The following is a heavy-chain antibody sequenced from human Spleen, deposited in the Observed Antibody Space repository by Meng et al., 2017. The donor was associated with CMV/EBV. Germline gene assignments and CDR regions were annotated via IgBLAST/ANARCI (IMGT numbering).Heavy chain of an antibody. V-gene: IGHV3-30*02. D-gene: IGHD3-16*02. CDR1: GFIFSKYG. Sequence: GESLKISCEASGFIFSKYGMNWARQAPGKGLEWVAFMRFDGATRYYADSVKGRFTISRDNSKNTLYLQMNSLRAEDTAVYYCAKDATGEYYDYVWGSYPTGSYFDYWGQGTLVTVSS. CDR3: AKDATGEYYDYVWGSYPTGSYFDY. J-gene: IGHJ4*02. CDR2: MRFDGATR.